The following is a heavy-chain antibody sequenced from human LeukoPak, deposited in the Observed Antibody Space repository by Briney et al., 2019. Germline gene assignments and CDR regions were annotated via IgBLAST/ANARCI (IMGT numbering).Heavy chain of an antibody. Sequence: GGSLRLSCAAFGFTFSNYPMHWVRQAPGKGLEYVSSITSNGGSTYYANSVKGRFTISRDNSKNRLYLQMGNLRADDMAVYYCARDRGGAYDYWGQGTLVTVSS. CDR3: ARDRGGAYDY. CDR2: ITSNGGST. CDR1: GFTFSNYP. J-gene: IGHJ4*02. D-gene: IGHD3-16*01. V-gene: IGHV3-64*01.